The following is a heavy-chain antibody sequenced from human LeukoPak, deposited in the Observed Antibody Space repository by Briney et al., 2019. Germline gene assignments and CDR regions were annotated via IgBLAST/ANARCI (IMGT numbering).Heavy chain of an antibody. CDR3: AKGAWAADGPMGNNFAS. CDR1: GFRFTDYG. D-gene: IGHD6-13*01. Sequence: GGSLRLSCAASGFRFTDYGMHWVRQAPGKGLEWAAFIRYDESDKYYADSVKGRFTISRDNSKNTLTLQMNSLKTEDTSIYFCAKGAWAADGPMGNNFASWGQGTLVTVSS. CDR2: IRYDESDK. J-gene: IGHJ4*02. V-gene: IGHV3-30*02.